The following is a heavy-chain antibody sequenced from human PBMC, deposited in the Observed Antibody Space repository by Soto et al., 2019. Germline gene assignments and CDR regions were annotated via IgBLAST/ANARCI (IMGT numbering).Heavy chain of an antibody. Sequence: QVHLQESGPGRVKPSETLSLTCSVSGGSVYDFYWNWLRQTPGKGLEWIGNIYNNGRTNYNPSLKNRVTISIDTSKNQFSLHLSSVTAADPGMYFCARGHGIYVRFDSWGQGTLVSVSS. CDR1: GGSVYDFY. D-gene: IGHD3-10*02. CDR2: IYNNGRT. CDR3: ARGHGIYVRFDS. J-gene: IGHJ4*02. V-gene: IGHV4-59*02.